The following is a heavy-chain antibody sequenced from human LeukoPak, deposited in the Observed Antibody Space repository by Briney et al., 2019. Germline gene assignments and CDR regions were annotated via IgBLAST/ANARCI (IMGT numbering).Heavy chain of an antibody. V-gene: IGHV4-30-2*01. J-gene: IGHJ4*02. CDR3: ARADYYFDY. CDR2: IYHSGST. CDR1: GGSISSGGYS. Sequence: TLSLTCAVSGGSISSGGYSWSWIRQPPGKGLEWIGYIYHSGSTYYNPSLKSRVTISVDRPKNQFSLKLSSVTAADTAVYYCARADYYFDYWGQGTLVTVSS.